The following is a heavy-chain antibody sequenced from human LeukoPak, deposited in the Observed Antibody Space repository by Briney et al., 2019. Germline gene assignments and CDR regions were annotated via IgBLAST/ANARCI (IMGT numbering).Heavy chain of an antibody. CDR2: ISGSRSDI. CDR3: ARGPGIAVAPLQH. Sequence: GGSLRLSCAASGFTFSSYSMNWVRQAPGKGLEWVSSISGSRSDIYYADSVKGRFTISSDNAKNSLYLQMNSLRAEDTAVYYCARGPGIAVAPLQHWGQGTLVTVSS. D-gene: IGHD6-19*01. J-gene: IGHJ1*01. CDR1: GFTFSSYS. V-gene: IGHV3-21*01.